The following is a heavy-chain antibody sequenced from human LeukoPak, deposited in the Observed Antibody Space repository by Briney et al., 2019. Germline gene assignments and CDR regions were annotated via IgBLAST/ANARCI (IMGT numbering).Heavy chain of an antibody. D-gene: IGHD1-14*01. CDR3: ARSNPNRNALDL. CDR2: IKKDGSEE. Sequence: GGSLRLSCAASGFTLNSYLMSWVRQVPGRGLEWVANIKKDGSEENYLDSVKGRFTVSRDNAKNSLYLQMNSLRGEDTAVYYCARSNPNRNALDLWGQGTMVTISS. CDR1: GFTLNSYL. V-gene: IGHV3-7*01. J-gene: IGHJ3*01.